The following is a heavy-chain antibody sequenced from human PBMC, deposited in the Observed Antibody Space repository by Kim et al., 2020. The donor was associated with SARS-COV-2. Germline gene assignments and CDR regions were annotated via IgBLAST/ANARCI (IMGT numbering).Heavy chain of an antibody. D-gene: IGHD6-13*01. CDR1: GFTGFTFSAYA. Sequence: GGSLRLSCAASGFTGFTFSAYAMHWVRQAPGKGLEWVTLISYDGGNKYYADSVRDQFTISRDNSKNTVYLQMNSLRTEDTAVYYCARSRSYSTSWFFDFWGQGTLVTVSS. CDR2: ISYDGGNK. V-gene: IGHV3-30-3*01. CDR3: ARSRSYSTSWFFDF. J-gene: IGHJ4*02.